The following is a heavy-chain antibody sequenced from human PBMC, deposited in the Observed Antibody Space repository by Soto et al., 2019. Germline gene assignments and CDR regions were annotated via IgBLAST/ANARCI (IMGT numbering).Heavy chain of an antibody. CDR1: GFNFSNYA. J-gene: IGHJ3*02. CDR3: AIILISGGGDALDI. D-gene: IGHD2-8*02. Sequence: QVQLVESGGGVVQPGRSLRLSCAASGFNFSNYAMHWVRQVPGKGLEWVAAILSDEINKYSADSVKGRLSTSRDNSKNMLYLQMNSLRPEDMAVYYCAIILISGGGDALDIWGQGTMVTVSS. V-gene: IGHV3-30-3*01. CDR2: ILSDEINK.